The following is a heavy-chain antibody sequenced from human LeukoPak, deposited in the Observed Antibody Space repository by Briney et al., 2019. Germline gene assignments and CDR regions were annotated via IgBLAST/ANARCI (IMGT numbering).Heavy chain of an antibody. J-gene: IGHJ4*02. D-gene: IGHD3-3*01. Sequence: PSETLSLTCTVSGGSISSYYWSWIRQPPGKGLEWIGYIYYSGSTNYNPSLKSRVTISVDTSKNQFSLKLSSVTAADTAVYYCARSITIFGVVTQTRFFDYWGQGTLSPSPQ. CDR1: GGSISSYY. CDR3: ARSITIFGVVTQTRFFDY. V-gene: IGHV4-59*01. CDR2: IYYSGST.